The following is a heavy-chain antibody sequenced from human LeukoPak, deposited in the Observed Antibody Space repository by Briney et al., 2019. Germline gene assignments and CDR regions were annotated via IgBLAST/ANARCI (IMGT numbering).Heavy chain of an antibody. J-gene: IGHJ4*02. V-gene: IGHV1-46*01. D-gene: IGHD3-22*01. CDR2: INPSGGST. Sequence: ASVKVSCKASGYTFTSYYMHWVRQAPGQGLEWMGIINPSGGSTIYAQKFQGRVTMTGDTSTSTVHMELSSLRSEDTAVYYCARDYGPSYYYDSSGYLGYWGQGTLATVSS. CDR1: GYTFTSYY. CDR3: ARDYGPSYYYDSSGYLGY.